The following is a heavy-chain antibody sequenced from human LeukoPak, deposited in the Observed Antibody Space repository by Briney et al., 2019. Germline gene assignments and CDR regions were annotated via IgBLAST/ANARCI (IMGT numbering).Heavy chain of an antibody. D-gene: IGHD2-2*01. CDR1: GGSISSYY. J-gene: IGHJ5*02. Sequence: SETLFLTRTVSGGSISSYYWSWIRQPPGKGLEWIGYIYYSGSTNYNPSLKSRVTISVDTSKNQFSLKLSSVTAADTAVYHCARDGPPPYCSSTSCYQNWFDPWGQGTLVTVSS. V-gene: IGHV4-59*01. CDR3: ARDGPPPYCSSTSCYQNWFDP. CDR2: IYYSGST.